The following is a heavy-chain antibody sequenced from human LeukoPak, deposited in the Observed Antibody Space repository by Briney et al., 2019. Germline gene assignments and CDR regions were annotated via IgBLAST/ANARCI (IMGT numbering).Heavy chain of an antibody. CDR1: GGSISSGGYS. CDR2: IYHSGST. CDR3: ARVQGSVSFDP. J-gene: IGHJ5*02. D-gene: IGHD3-10*01. V-gene: IGHV4-30-2*01. Sequence: SQTLSLTCAVSGGSISSGGYSWSWIRQPPGKGLEWIGYIYHSGSTNYNPSLKSRVTISVDTSKNQCSLKLSSVTAADTAVYYCARVQGSVSFDPWGQGTLVTVSS.